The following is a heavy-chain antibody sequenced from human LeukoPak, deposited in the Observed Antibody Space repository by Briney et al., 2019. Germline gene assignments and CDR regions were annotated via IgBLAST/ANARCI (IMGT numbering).Heavy chain of an antibody. D-gene: IGHD3-9*01. CDR1: GFTFSSYW. V-gene: IGHV3-23*01. J-gene: IGHJ4*02. CDR2: ISGSGGST. Sequence: GGSLRLSCAASGFTFSSYWMSWVRQAPGKGLEWVSAISGSGGSTYYADSVKGRFTISRDNSKNTLYLQMNSLRAEDTAVYYCAKSIGGRVPYYDILTGYYGGGFYFDYWGQGTLVTVSS. CDR3: AKSIGGRVPYYDILTGYYGGGFYFDY.